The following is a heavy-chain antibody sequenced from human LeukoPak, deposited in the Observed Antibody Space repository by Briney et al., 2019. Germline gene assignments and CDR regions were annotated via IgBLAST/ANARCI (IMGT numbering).Heavy chain of an antibody. CDR3: ARTPVYYYSSGYRG. CDR1: GGTFSSYG. CDR2: IIPIFGTA. V-gene: IGHV1-69*05. Sequence: GASVKVSCKASGGTFSSYGISWVRQAPGQGLEWMGRIIPIFGTANYAQKFQGRVTITTDESTNTAYMDLNSLRSEDTAVYYCARTPVYYYSSGYRGWGQGTLVTVSS. D-gene: IGHD3-22*01. J-gene: IGHJ4*02.